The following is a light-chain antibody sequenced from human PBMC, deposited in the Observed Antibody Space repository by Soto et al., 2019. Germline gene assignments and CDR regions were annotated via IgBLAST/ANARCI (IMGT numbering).Light chain of an antibody. CDR1: SSDVGGYNH. J-gene: IGLJ1*01. CDR3: YSYASSDTWQV. CDR2: DVN. V-gene: IGLV2-11*01. Sequence: QSALTQPRSVSGSPGQSVTISCTGTSSDVGGYNHVSWYLQYPGKAPKVMIYDVNKRPSGVPDRFSASKSGNTASLTISGLQADDVGDYYCYSYASSDTWQVFGTGTKLTVL.